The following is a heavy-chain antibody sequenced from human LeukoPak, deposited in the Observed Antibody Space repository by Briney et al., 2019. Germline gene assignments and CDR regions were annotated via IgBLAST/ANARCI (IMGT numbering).Heavy chain of an antibody. J-gene: IGHJ3*02. CDR3: ARGRSGRSYDAFDI. D-gene: IGHD1-26*01. Sequence: ASVKVSCKASGYTFVSYGINWVRHAPGQGLEWMGWISTSNGATNSAQKLQGRVTMTADTSTSTAYMELRSLRSDDTAVYYCARGRSGRSYDAFDIWGLGTLVTVYS. CDR1: GYTFVSYG. V-gene: IGHV1-18*01. CDR2: ISTSNGAT.